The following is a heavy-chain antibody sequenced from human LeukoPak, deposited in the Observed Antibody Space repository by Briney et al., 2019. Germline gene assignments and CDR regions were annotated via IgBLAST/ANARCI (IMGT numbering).Heavy chain of an antibody. Sequence: GGSLRLSCAASGFTFSSYSMNWVRQAPGKGLEWVSYISSSSSTIYYADSVKGRFTISRDNAKNSLYLQMNSLRAEDTAVYYCAREILHYYGSGSGVDYWGQGTLVTVSS. CDR3: AREILHYYGSGSGVDY. CDR1: GFTFSSYS. CDR2: ISSSSSTI. D-gene: IGHD3-10*01. J-gene: IGHJ4*02. V-gene: IGHV3-48*01.